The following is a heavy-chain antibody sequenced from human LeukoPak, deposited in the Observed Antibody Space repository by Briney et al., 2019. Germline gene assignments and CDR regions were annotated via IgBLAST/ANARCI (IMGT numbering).Heavy chain of an antibody. CDR3: AQLQGGGGSYSYVDY. V-gene: IGHV5-51*01. D-gene: IGHD1-26*01. Sequence: GESLQISCKGSGYSFTNYWIGWVRQMPGKGLEWMGIIYPGDSDTRYIPSFQGQVTISADKSINTAYLQWTSLKASDSAMYYCAQLQGGGGSYSYVDYGGQGTLVTVSS. CDR1: GYSFTNYW. J-gene: IGHJ4*02. CDR2: IYPGDSDT.